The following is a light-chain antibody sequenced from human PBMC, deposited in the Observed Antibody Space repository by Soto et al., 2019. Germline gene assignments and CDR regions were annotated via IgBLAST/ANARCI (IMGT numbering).Light chain of an antibody. V-gene: IGLV2-14*01. J-gene: IGLJ1*01. CDR3: SSYTSSSTPLYV. Sequence: QSALTHPASVSGSPGQSITISCTGTSSDVGGYNYVSWYQQHPGKAPKLMIYDVSNRPSGVSNRFSGSKSGNTASLTISGLQAEDEADYYCSSYTSSSTPLYVFGTGTKV. CDR2: DVS. CDR1: SSDVGGYNY.